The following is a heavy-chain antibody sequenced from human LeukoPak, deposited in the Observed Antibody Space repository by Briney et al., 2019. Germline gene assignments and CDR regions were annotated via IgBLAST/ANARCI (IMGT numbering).Heavy chain of an antibody. CDR3: ARSYSSSWYSQSLYYYYYMDV. CDR1: GFTFDDYG. V-gene: IGHV3-20*04. Sequence: GGSLRLSCAASGFTFDDYGMSWVRQAPGKGLEWVSGINWNGGSTGYADSVKGRFTISRDNAKNSLYLQMNSLRAEDTALYYCARSYSSSWYSQSLYYYYYMDVWGKGTTVTVSS. J-gene: IGHJ6*03. D-gene: IGHD6-13*01. CDR2: INWNGGST.